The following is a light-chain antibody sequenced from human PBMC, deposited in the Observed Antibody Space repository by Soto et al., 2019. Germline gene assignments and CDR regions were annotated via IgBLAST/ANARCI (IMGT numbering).Light chain of an antibody. CDR1: QSISSW. V-gene: IGKV1-5*01. Sequence: DIQMTQSPSSLSASVGDIVTMTGQASQSISSWLAWFRQRPGRVPERLIYGASSLQSGVPSRFSGRGSGTEFTLTISSLQPEDFGIYYCLQHNSYPYTFGPGTRLEIK. CDR3: LQHNSYPYT. CDR2: GAS. J-gene: IGKJ5*01.